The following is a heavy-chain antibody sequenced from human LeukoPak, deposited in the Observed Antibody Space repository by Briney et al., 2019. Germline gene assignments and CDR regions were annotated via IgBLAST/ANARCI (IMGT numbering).Heavy chain of an antibody. CDR3: VRDRYDILTGYNDAFDI. Sequence: PGGSLRLSCAASGFTFSSYWMTWVRQVPGKGLEWVSNINRDGSVIHYMDSVKGRFTISRDNAKNSLYLQMNSLRAEDTAVYYCVRDRYDILTGYNDAFDIWGQGTMVTVSS. V-gene: IGHV3-7*01. CDR2: INRDGSVI. J-gene: IGHJ3*02. D-gene: IGHD3-9*01. CDR1: GFTFSSYW.